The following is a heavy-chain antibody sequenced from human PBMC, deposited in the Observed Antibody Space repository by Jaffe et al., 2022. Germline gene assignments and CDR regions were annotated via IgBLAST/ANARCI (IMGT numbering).Heavy chain of an antibody. V-gene: IGHV3-30*02. CDR1: GFTFSSYG. D-gene: IGHD3-10*01. CDR3: AKDYFGWLGGWVDY. Sequence: QVQLVESGGGVVQPGGSLRLSCAASGFTFSSYGMHWVRQAPGKGLEWVAFIRYDGSNKYYADSVKGRFTISRDNSKNTLYLQMNSLRAEDTAVYYCAKDYFGWLGGWVDYWGQGTLVTVSS. J-gene: IGHJ4*02. CDR2: IRYDGSNK.